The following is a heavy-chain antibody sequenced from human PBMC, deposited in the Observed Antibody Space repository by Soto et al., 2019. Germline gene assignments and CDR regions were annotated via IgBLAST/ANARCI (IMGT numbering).Heavy chain of an antibody. J-gene: IGHJ4*02. Sequence: QVQLQESGPGLVKPSDTLSLTCAVSGYSITSDYWWGWIRQPPGKGLEWIAYTHHSGTTYYNPSLKSRVTVSVDTSKNLFSLELSSVTAVDTAMYYCATKINAKYYFDYWGQGSLVTVSS. D-gene: IGHD5-12*01. CDR2: THHSGTT. CDR1: GYSITSDYW. V-gene: IGHV4-28*01. CDR3: ATKINAKYYFDY.